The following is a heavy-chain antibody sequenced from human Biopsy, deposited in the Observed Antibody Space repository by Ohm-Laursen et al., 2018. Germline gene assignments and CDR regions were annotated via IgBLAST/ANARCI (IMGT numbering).Heavy chain of an antibody. CDR2: ISRTSDFI. J-gene: IGHJ4*02. CDR1: GFTFSTYT. CDR3: AAEWGWKSISTIDY. Sequence: SLRLSCSASGFTFSTYTMTWVRQAPGKGLEWVSSISRTSDFIYYADSVMGRFTISRDNAKNSVVLQMNSMRAEDTAVYFCAAEWGWKSISTIDYWGQGTLVTASS. V-gene: IGHV3-21*01. D-gene: IGHD6-6*01.